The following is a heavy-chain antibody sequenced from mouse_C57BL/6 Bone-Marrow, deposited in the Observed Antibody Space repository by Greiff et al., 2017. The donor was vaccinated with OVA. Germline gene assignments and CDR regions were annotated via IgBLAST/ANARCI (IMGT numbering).Heavy chain of an antibody. CDR3: ATCTEYYFDY. CDR2: IYPRYGST. Sequence: LVESGPELVKPGASVKLSCKASGYTFTSYEINWVKQRPGQGLEWIGWIYPRYGSTKYNEKFKGKATLTVDTSSSTAYMELNSLTSEDSAVYFCATCTEYYFDYWGQGTTLTVSS. CDR1: GYTFTSYE. V-gene: IGHV1-85*01. J-gene: IGHJ2*01. D-gene: IGHD1-1*01.